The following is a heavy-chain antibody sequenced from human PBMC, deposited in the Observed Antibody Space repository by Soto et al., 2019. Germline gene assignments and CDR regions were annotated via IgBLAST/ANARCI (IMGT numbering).Heavy chain of an antibody. CDR3: AHQISWYGAFNWFDP. Sequence: QITLKESGPTLVKPTQTLTLTCTFSGFSLSTSGVGVGWIRQPPGKALEWLALIYWDDDKRYSPSLKGRLTITKDTAKNQVVLTMTNMDPVDTATYYCAHQISWYGAFNWFDPWGQGTLVTVSS. CDR2: IYWDDDK. V-gene: IGHV2-5*02. D-gene: IGHD6-13*01. J-gene: IGHJ5*02. CDR1: GFSLSTSGVG.